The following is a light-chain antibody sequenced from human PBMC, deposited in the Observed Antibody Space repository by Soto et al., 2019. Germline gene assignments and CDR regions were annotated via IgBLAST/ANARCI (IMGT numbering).Light chain of an antibody. J-gene: IGKJ4*01. CDR3: QKYTNVPT. CDR1: QGISNY. Sequence: DIQMTQSPSSLSASVGARVTITCRASQGISNYLAWYQQIPGKVPKLLISAASTLQSGVPSRFSGSGSGTDFTLTLSSLQPEDVATYYCQKYTNVPTFGGGTKVEIK. CDR2: AAS. V-gene: IGKV1-27*01.